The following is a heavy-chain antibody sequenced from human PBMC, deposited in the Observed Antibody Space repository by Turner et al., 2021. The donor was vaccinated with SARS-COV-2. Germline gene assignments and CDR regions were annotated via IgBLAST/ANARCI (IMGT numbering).Heavy chain of an antibody. D-gene: IGHD2-2*02. CDR2: ICDDGSNK. V-gene: IGHV3-33*01. Sequence: QVQLVESGGGVVQPGRSLRLSCAASGFIFSSYGMHWVRQAPGKGLEWVAVICDDGSNKYYADSVKGRFTISRDNSKNTLYLQMNSLRAEDTAVYNCAMGGYCSSTSCYTDYYYYGMDVWGQGTTVTVSS. CDR1: GFIFSSYG. CDR3: AMGGYCSSTSCYTDYYYYGMDV. J-gene: IGHJ6*02.